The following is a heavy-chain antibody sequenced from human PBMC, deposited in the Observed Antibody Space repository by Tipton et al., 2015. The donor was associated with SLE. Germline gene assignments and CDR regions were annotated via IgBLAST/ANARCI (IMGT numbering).Heavy chain of an antibody. CDR2: INQSGGT. V-gene: IGHV4-39*07. CDR3: AGAVGTAAGLRAY. D-gene: IGHD6-13*01. CDR1: GGSITSSSYY. J-gene: IGHJ4*02. Sequence: PGLVKPSETLSLTCTVSGGSITSSSYYWSWIRQPPGKGLEWIGEINQSGGTNYNPSLKSPLIMSRDASKNQFSLKLSSVTAADAAIHYCAGAVGTAAGLRAYWGQGTLVTVSS.